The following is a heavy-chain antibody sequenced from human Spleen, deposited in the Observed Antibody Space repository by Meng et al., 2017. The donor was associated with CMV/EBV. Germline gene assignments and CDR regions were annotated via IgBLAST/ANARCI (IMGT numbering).Heavy chain of an antibody. CDR3: ANHPKAAAGIGY. CDR1: GFTVSSNY. J-gene: IGHJ4*02. Sequence: GESLKISCAASGFTVSSNYMSWVRQAPGKGLEWVSVIYSGGSTYYADSVKGRFTISRDNSKNTLYLQMNSLRAEDTAVYYCANHPKAAAGIGYWGQGTLVTVSS. V-gene: IGHV3-53*01. D-gene: IGHD6-13*01. CDR2: IYSGGST.